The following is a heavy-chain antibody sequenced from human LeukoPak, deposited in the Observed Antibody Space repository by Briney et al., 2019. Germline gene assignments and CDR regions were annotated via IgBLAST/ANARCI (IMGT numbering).Heavy chain of an antibody. J-gene: IGHJ3*02. Sequence: SETLSLTCAVYGGSFSGYYWSWIRQPPGKGLEWIGEINHSGSTNYNPSLKSRVTISVDTSKNQFSLKLSSVTAADTAVYYCARREGTYYDFWSGYCAFDIWGQGTMVTVSS. D-gene: IGHD3-3*01. CDR2: INHSGST. CDR1: GGSFSGYY. CDR3: ARREGTYYDFWSGYCAFDI. V-gene: IGHV4-34*01.